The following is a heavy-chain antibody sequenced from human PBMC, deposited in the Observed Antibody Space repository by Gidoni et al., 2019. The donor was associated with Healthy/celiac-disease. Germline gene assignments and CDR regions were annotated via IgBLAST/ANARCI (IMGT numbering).Heavy chain of an antibody. D-gene: IGHD6-19*01. CDR2: IYYSGST. Sequence: QLPLQESDPGLVKPSETLSLTCTVTGGSISSSSYYCGWIRQPPGKGLEWIGSIYYSGSTYYNPSLKSRVTISVDTSKNQVSLKLSSVTAADTAVYYCARQRQWLTLRWGQGTLVTVSS. V-gene: IGHV4-39*01. J-gene: IGHJ4*02. CDR1: GGSISSSSYY. CDR3: ARQRQWLTLR.